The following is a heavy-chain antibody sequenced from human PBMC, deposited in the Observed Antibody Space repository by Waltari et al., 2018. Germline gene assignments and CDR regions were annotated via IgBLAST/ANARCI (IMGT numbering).Heavy chain of an antibody. Sequence: QLQLHESGPGLVKPSETLSLTCTVSGGSISSSSYYWGWIRQPPGKGLAWIGSIYYSGSTYYNPSLKSRVTISVDTSKNQFSLKLSSVTAADTAVYYCARQLNGSGWYIDAFDIWGQGTMVTVSS. D-gene: IGHD6-19*01. J-gene: IGHJ3*02. CDR1: GGSISSSSYY. CDR2: IYYSGST. CDR3: ARQLNGSGWYIDAFDI. V-gene: IGHV4-39*01.